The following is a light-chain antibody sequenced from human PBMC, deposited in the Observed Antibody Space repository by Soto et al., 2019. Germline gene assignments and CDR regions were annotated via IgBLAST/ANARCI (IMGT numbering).Light chain of an antibody. CDR1: SSDVGGYDY. CDR2: DVS. J-gene: IGLJ2*01. CDR3: SSYTSSSSYVV. Sequence: QSVLTQPASVSGSPGQSITISCTGTSSDVGGYDYVSWYQQHPGKAPKLMIYDVSNRPSGVSNRFSGSKSGSTASLTISGLQAEDEGDYYCSSYTSSSSYVVFGGGTQLTVL. V-gene: IGLV2-14*01.